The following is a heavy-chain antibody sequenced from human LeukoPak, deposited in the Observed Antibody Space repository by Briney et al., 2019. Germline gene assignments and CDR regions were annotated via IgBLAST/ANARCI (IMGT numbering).Heavy chain of an antibody. CDR2: VDPGDGET. V-gene: IGHV1-69-2*01. Sequence: ASVKVSCKVSGYTFTDYYMHWVQQAPGKGLEWMGLVDPGDGETIYAEKFQGRVTITADTSTDTAYMELSSLRSEDTAVYYCATSRITMVRGVSGAFDIWGQGTMVTVSS. CDR3: ATSRITMVRGVSGAFDI. J-gene: IGHJ3*02. CDR1: GYTFTDYY. D-gene: IGHD3-10*01.